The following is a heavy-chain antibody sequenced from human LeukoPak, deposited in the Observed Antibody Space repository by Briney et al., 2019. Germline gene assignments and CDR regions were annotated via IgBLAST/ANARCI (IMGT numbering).Heavy chain of an antibody. Sequence: GGSLRLSCVTSGITFSSYWISWVRQAPGKGLEWVALIKQDGSEKYYVDSVKGRFTMSRDNAESSLYLQMNSLRVEDTAMYYCARYGQLGDWGRGTLVTVSS. J-gene: IGHJ4*02. V-gene: IGHV3-7*03. CDR1: GITFSSYW. D-gene: IGHD6-6*01. CDR3: ARYGQLGD. CDR2: IKQDGSEK.